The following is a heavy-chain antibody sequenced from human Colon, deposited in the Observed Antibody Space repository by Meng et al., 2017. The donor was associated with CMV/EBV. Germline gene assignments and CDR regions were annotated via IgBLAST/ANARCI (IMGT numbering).Heavy chain of an antibody. D-gene: IGHD3-9*01. CDR3: AKSTPDHFDWFFGP. Sequence: GSLRLSCAASGFTFSSSVVTWVRQGPGKGLEWVSSIATTGLTYYTDSAQGRFAISRDNSRSTVYLQMDSLRVEDTAVYYCAKSTPDHFDWFFGPWGQGTLVTVSS. J-gene: IGHJ5*02. CDR1: GFTFSSSV. CDR2: IATTGLT. V-gene: IGHV3-23*01.